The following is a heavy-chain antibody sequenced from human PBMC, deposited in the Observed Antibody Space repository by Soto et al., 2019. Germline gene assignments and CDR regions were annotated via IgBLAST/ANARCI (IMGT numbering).Heavy chain of an antibody. CDR3: AREWGYWDIVVVPAAYGMDV. V-gene: IGHV1-3*01. CDR2: INAGNGNT. Sequence: ASVKVSCKASGYTFTSYAMHWVRQAPGQRLELMGWINAGNGNTKYSQKFQGRVTITRDTSASTAYMELSSLRSEDTAVYYCAREWGYWDIVVVPAAYGMDVWGQGTTVTVYS. CDR1: GYTFTSYA. J-gene: IGHJ6*02. D-gene: IGHD2-2*01.